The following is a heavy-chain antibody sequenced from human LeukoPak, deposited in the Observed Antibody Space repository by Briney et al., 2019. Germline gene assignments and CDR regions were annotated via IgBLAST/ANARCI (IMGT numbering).Heavy chain of an antibody. J-gene: IGHJ6*03. CDR3: VPHKPSPPHYNMDV. V-gene: IGHV3-48*03. CDR1: GFTFSSYE. Sequence: AGGSLRLSCAASGFTFSSYEMNWVRQAPGKGLEWVSYISESGTSTYYTNSVKGRFTISRDNAKNSLYLQMNSLRAEDTALYYCVPHKPSPPHYNMDVWGKGTTVTVSS. CDR2: ISESGTST.